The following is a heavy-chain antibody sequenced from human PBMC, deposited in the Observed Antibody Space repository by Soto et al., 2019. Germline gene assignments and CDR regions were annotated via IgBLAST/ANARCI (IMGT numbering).Heavy chain of an antibody. V-gene: IGHV4-59*01. CDR1: GGSISSYY. CDR2: IYYSGST. J-gene: IGHJ6*03. CDR3: ARVLGYSALFYMDV. Sequence: PSETLSLTCTVSGGSISSYYWSWIRQPPGKGLEWIGYIYYSGSTNYNPSLKSRVTISVDTSKNQFSLKLSSVTAADTAVYCCARVLGYSALFYMDVWGKGTTVTVSS. D-gene: IGHD5-12*01.